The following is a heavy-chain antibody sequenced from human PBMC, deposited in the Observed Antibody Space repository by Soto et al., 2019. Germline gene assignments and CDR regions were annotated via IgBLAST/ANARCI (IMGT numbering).Heavy chain of an antibody. Sequence: GGSLRLSCAAAGFTFSSYWMSWVRQAPGKGLEWVANIKQDGSEKYYVDSVKGRFTISRDNAKNSLYLQMNSLRAEDTAVYYCARDAAAGYCSSTSCYPGAFDIWGQGTMVTVSS. V-gene: IGHV3-7*01. CDR1: GFTFSSYW. CDR2: IKQDGSEK. J-gene: IGHJ3*02. CDR3: ARDAAAGYCSSTSCYPGAFDI. D-gene: IGHD2-2*01.